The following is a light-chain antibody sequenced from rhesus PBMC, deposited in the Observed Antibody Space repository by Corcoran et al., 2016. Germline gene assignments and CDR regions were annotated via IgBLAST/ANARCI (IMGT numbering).Light chain of an antibody. V-gene: IGKV1-25*01. Sequence: DIQMTQSPSSLSASVGDRVTITCQASQGISTNLAWYQQKPGKVPKLLIYKASNLQSGFPSRFSGSGSGTDFTLTISSLQPEDFATYYCQHGYGTPFTFGPGTKLDIK. J-gene: IGKJ3*01. CDR3: QHGYGTPFT. CDR1: QGISTN. CDR2: KAS.